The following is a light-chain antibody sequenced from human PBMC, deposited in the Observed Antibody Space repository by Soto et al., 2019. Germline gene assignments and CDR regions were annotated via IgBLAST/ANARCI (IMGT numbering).Light chain of an antibody. J-gene: IGKJ4*01. V-gene: IGKV3-20*01. CDR2: GAS. CDR3: QQYASLPLT. CDR1: QSVSSSN. Sequence: EIVLTQSPGTLSLSPGERATLSCRASQSVSSSNLAWYQQKPGQAPRLLIHGASSRATGIPDRFSGSGSGTDFTLTISRLEPEDFAVYYCQQYASLPLTFGGGTKVEIK.